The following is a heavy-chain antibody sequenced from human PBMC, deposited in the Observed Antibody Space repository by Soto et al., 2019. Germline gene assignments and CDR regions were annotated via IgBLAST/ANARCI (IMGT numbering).Heavy chain of an antibody. Sequence: QVQLVQSGAEVKKPASSVKVSCKASGGTFSSYTISWVRQAPGQGLEWMGRIIPILGIANYAQKFQGRVTITADKSTSTAYMELSSLRSEDTAVYYCAREPGYSSGWYDLGYWGQGTLVTVSS. D-gene: IGHD6-19*01. CDR2: IIPILGIA. CDR1: GGTFSSYT. J-gene: IGHJ4*02. V-gene: IGHV1-69*02. CDR3: AREPGYSSGWYDLGY.